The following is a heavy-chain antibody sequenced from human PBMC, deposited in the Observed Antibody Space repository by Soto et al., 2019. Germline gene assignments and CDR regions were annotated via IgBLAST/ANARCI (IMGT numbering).Heavy chain of an antibody. Sequence: QTLSLTCSVSGGSISSGGYYWSWIRQHPGKGLEWIGYIYYSGSTYYNPSLKSRVTISVDTSKNQFSLKLSSVTAADTAVYYCARSHTRDISWFDPWGQGTLVTVSS. V-gene: IGHV4-31*03. J-gene: IGHJ5*02. D-gene: IGHD2-15*01. CDR2: IYYSGST. CDR3: ARSHTRDISWFDP. CDR1: GGSISSGGYY.